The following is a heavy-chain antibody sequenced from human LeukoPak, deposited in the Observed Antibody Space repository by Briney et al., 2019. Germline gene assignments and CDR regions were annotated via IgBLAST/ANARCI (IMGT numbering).Heavy chain of an antibody. CDR1: GFSFSTYW. Sequence: PGGSLRLPCAASGFSFSTYWMSWVRQAPGKGLEWVANIKPDGSDKYYVDSVKGRFTISRDNAKNSLYLQMNSLRAEDSALYYCARASAVAGTRDYWGQGTLVTVSS. J-gene: IGHJ4*02. D-gene: IGHD6-19*01. CDR2: IKPDGSDK. V-gene: IGHV3-7*01. CDR3: ARASAVAGTRDY.